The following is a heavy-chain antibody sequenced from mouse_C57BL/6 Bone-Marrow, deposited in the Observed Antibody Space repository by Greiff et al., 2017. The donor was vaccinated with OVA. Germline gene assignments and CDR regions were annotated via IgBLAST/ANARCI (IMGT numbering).Heavy chain of an antibody. J-gene: IGHJ3*01. CDR3: ARGDSSGPAWFAY. CDR1: GYSFTSYY. CDR2: IYPGSGNT. Sequence: QVQLQQSGPELVKPGASVKISCKASGYSFTSYYIHWVKQRPGQGLEWIGWIYPGSGNTKYNEKFKGKATLTADTSSSTAYMQLSSLTSEDSAVYYCARGDSSGPAWFAYWGQGTLVTVSA. D-gene: IGHD3-2*02. V-gene: IGHV1-66*01.